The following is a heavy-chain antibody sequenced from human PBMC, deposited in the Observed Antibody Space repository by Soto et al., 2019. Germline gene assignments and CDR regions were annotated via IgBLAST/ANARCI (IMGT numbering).Heavy chain of an antibody. Sequence: ASVKVSCKASGYTFTSYDINWVRQATGQGLEWMGWMNPNSGNTGYAQRFQGRVTMTRNISISTAYMELSSLRSEDTAVYYCARLPAAIWDDAFDIWGQGTMVTVSS. CDR2: MNPNSGNT. V-gene: IGHV1-8*01. J-gene: IGHJ3*02. D-gene: IGHD2-2*01. CDR3: ARLPAAIWDDAFDI. CDR1: GYTFTSYD.